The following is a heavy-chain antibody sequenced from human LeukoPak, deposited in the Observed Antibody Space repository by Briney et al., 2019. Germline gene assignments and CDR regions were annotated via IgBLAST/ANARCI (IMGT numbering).Heavy chain of an antibody. V-gene: IGHV4-34*01. CDR1: GGSFSGYY. J-gene: IGHJ5*02. Sequence: SETLSLTCAVYGGSFSGYYWSWIRQPPGKGLEWIGEINHSGSTNYNPSLKSRDTISVDTSKNQFSLKLSSVTAADTAVYYCARRRRYGSGSYFSSFWFDPWGQGTLVTVSS. CDR2: INHSGST. CDR3: ARRRRYGSGSYFSSFWFDP. D-gene: IGHD3-10*01.